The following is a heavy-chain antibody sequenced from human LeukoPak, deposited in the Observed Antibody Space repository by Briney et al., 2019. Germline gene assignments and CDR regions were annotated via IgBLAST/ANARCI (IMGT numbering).Heavy chain of an antibody. CDR3: ATRLGHYCSGIPHY. Sequence: ASVKVSCKVSGYTLTELSMHWVRQAPGKGLEWMGGFDPEDGETIYAQKFQGRVTMTEDTSTDTAYMELSSLRSEDTAVYYCATRLGHYCSGIPHYWGQGTLVTVSS. D-gene: IGHD2-15*01. CDR2: FDPEDGET. CDR1: GYTLTELS. J-gene: IGHJ4*02. V-gene: IGHV1-24*01.